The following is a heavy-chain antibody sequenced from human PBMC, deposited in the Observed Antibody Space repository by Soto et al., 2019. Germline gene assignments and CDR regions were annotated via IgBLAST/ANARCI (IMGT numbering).Heavy chain of an antibody. CDR2: MNPNSGNT. J-gene: IGHJ5*02. V-gene: IGHV1-8*01. CDR1: GYTFTSYD. D-gene: IGHD1-26*01. CDR3: ARERSGSSAS. Sequence: QVQLVQSWAEVKKPGASVKVSCKASGYTFTSYDINWVRQATGQGLEWMGWMNPNSGNTGYAQKFRGRGTMTSNTSIRTAYMELSSRRSEDPAVYYCARERSGSSASWGQGTLVTVSS.